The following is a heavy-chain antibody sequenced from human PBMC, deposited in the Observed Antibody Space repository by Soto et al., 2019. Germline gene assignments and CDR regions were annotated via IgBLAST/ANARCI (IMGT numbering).Heavy chain of an antibody. CDR3: GRDVVYSADY. Sequence: QVQLVQSGAEVKKPGASVKVSCKASGYTFSSYGISWVRQAPGQGLEWMGWISANNGKTNYAQKLQGRVTMTTDTLTSTASTELGSLRSDGTAVYCLGRDVVYSADYWGQGTLVTVSS. J-gene: IGHJ4*02. V-gene: IGHV1-18*01. D-gene: IGHD2-8*02. CDR1: GYTFSSYG. CDR2: ISANNGKT.